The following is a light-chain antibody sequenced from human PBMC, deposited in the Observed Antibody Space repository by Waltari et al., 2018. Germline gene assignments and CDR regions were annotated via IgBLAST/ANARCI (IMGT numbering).Light chain of an antibody. V-gene: IGKV3-15*01. CDR3: QQYNNWPPGT. CDR2: GAS. Sequence: ETVVTQSPATLSVSTGERATLSCKTSQTIGRSLAWYQQKPGQAPRLVIYGASIRATGIPARFSGSGSETEFALTISGLQSEDFAVYYCQQYNNWPPGTFGQGTKVEI. CDR1: QTIGRS. J-gene: IGKJ1*01.